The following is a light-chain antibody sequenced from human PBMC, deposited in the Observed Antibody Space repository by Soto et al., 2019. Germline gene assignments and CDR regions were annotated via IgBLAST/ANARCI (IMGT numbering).Light chain of an antibody. V-gene: IGLV2-14*01. CDR1: NSDVGGYNY. J-gene: IGLJ1*01. Sequence: QSALTQPASLSGSPGPSITISCTGTNSDVGGYNYVSWYQQHPGKAPKLMIYDVSNRPSGVSNRFSGSKSGNTAPLTISGLQAEDEADYDCSSYTRSSTYVFGTGTKVTVL. CDR2: DVS. CDR3: SSYTRSSTYV.